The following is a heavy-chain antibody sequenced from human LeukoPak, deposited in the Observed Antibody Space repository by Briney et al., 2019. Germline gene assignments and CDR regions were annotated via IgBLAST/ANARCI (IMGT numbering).Heavy chain of an antibody. CDR2: IKEDGSEK. D-gene: IGHD4-11*01. J-gene: IGHJ4*02. V-gene: IGHV3-7*01. CDR3: ARDWYSNYLHY. Sequence: GGSLRLSCAASGFTFSTYWMSRVRQAPGKGLEWVANIKEDGSEKYYVDSVKGRFTISRDNAKNSLYLQMHSLRAEDTAVYYCARDWYSNYLHYWGQGTLVTVSS. CDR1: GFTFSTYW.